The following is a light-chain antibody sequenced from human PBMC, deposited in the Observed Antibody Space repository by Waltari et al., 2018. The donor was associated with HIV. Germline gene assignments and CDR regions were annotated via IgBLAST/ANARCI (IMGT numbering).Light chain of an antibody. CDR3: SSYAGSNNFVV. CDR2: EVT. V-gene: IGLV2-8*01. CDR1: RSDVGGYNF. Sequence: QSALTQPPSASGSPGQSVTISCTGSRSDVGGYNFVSWYQQHPGKAPKLMIYEVTKRPSRVPDRFSGSKSGNMASLTVSGLQAEDEADYYCSSYAGSNNFVVFGGGTKLTVL. J-gene: IGLJ2*01.